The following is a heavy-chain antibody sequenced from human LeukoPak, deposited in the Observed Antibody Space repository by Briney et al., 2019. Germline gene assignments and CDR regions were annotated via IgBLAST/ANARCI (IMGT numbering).Heavy chain of an antibody. D-gene: IGHD5-12*01. Sequence: GASVKVSCKASGYTFTGYYIYWMRQAPGQGLEWMGWFNPNSGGTNYAQKFQGRVTMTRDTSITTAFMELSRLISDDTAVYFCARADPTGSGHDGYYLDYWGQGTLVTVSS. CDR1: GYTFTGYY. J-gene: IGHJ4*02. V-gene: IGHV1-2*02. CDR2: FNPNSGGT. CDR3: ARADPTGSGHDGYYLDY.